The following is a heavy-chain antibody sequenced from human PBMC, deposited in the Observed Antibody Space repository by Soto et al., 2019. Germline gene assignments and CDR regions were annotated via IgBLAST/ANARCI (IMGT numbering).Heavy chain of an antibody. Sequence: EVQLLESGGGLVQPGGSLRLSCTASGFTFSTYAMTWVRQAPGKGLEWVSTVSGSGAKTYYADSVRGRFTISRDNSKDPLYPQMNRPTAEDNAPYFRTKDWDGNTCPCMDVWGQGTTVTVSS. CDR2: VSGSGAKT. J-gene: IGHJ6*02. D-gene: IGHD1-26*01. V-gene: IGHV3-23*01. CDR1: GFTFSTYA. CDR3: TKDWDGNTCPCMDV.